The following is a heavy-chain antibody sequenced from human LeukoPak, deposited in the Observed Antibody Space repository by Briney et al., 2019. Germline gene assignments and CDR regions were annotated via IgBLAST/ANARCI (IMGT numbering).Heavy chain of an antibody. CDR3: ARRDGYNYVFDY. CDR2: TFYRSEWYN. Sequence: QSLSLTRAISRDSVSRNSAAWNWTKQPPSRGLECLGRTFYRSEWYNDYAVSVKSRLTLGPDTSKNQFSLQLNSVTPDDTAVYYCARRDGYNYVFDYWGQGTLVTVSS. V-gene: IGHV6-1*01. D-gene: IGHD5-24*01. CDR1: RDSVSRNSAA. J-gene: IGHJ4*02.